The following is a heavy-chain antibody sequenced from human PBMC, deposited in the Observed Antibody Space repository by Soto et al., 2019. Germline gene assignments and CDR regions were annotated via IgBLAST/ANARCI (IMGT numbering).Heavy chain of an antibody. CDR2: ISYDGSNK. J-gene: IGHJ5*02. V-gene: IGHV3-30*18. CDR3: AKPLGATNAMET. Sequence: QVQLVESGGGVVQPGRSLRLSCAASGFTFSSFGMHWVRQAPGKGLEWVAVISYDGSNKDYADSVKGRFTISRDNSKNTLYLQMNSLRAEDTAVYYCAKPLGATNAMETWGQGALVTVSS. D-gene: IGHD1-26*01. CDR1: GFTFSSFG.